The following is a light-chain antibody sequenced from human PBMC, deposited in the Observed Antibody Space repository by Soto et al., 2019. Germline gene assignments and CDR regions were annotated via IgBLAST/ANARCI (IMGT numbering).Light chain of an antibody. CDR3: QQYNTGLRT. J-gene: IGKJ1*01. Sequence: EIVMTQSPATLSVSPGERATLSCRASQSVNSNLAWYQQKPGQAPRLLIYGASTRATGIPARFSGSGSGTEFTLTISSLQSEDFAVYYCQQYNTGLRTFGQGTKVEIK. CDR1: QSVNSN. CDR2: GAS. V-gene: IGKV3-15*01.